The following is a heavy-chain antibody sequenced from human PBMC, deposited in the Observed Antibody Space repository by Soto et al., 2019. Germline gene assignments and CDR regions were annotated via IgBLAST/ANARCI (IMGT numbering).Heavy chain of an antibody. CDR2: MNPNSGNT. J-gene: IGHJ6*02. D-gene: IGHD4-17*01. CDR3: AKSRRRLRGAHYYYGMDV. CDR1: GYTFTSYD. Sequence: QVQLVQSGAEVKKHGASVKVSCKASGYTFTSYDINWVRQATGQGLEWMGWMNPNSGNTGYAPKVQGRVTMARNTSLSTAYMELSSLRSYDTAVYYCAKSRRRLRGAHYYYGMDVWGQGTTVTVSS. V-gene: IGHV1-8*01.